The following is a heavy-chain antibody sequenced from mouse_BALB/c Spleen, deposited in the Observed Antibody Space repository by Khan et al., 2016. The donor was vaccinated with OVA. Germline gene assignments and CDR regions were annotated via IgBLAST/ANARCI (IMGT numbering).Heavy chain of an antibody. CDR3: VRDGAYHRNDGWFAY. D-gene: IGHD2-14*01. CDR2: INPSNGYT. CDR1: GYTFTSYT. J-gene: IGHJ3*01. Sequence: QVQLKESGAELARPGASAKMSCKASGYTFTSYTIHWIKKRPGQGLEWIGYINPSNGYTNYNQKFKHKATLTTDKSSTTAYLQLSSLTSDDSAVYNCVRDGAYHRNDGWFAYWGQGTLVTVSA. V-gene: IGHV1-4*01.